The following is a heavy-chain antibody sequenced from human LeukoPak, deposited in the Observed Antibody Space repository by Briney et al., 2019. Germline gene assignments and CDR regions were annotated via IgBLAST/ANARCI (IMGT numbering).Heavy chain of an antibody. CDR3: AKGAVAATIDY. Sequence: GGSLRLSCAASGFTFSSYGMHWVRQAPGKGLEWVAVISYDGSNKYYADSVKGRFTISRDNSKNTLYLQMNSLRAEDTAVYYCAKGAVAATIDYWGQGTLVTVSS. CDR1: GFTFSSYG. D-gene: IGHD6-19*01. V-gene: IGHV3-30*18. CDR2: ISYDGSNK. J-gene: IGHJ4*02.